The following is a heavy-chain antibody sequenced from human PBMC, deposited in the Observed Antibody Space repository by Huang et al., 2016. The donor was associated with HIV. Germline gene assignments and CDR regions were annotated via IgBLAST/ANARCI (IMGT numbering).Heavy chain of an antibody. D-gene: IGHD3-3*01. CDR2: IYWDEDR. V-gene: IGHV2-5*02. J-gene: IGHJ3*01. CDR3: AHRGVVNYHPADYRRPVEAFDV. CDR1: GFSLRTSGVA. Sequence: QITLKESGPSLVKPTQTLTLTCTFSGFSLRTSGVAVGWIRQPPGKALEWLGNIYWDEDRRYIPTLKSRLAITKNTSNNKVVLTLPDVDLVDTGTKYCAHRGVVNYHPADYRRPVEAFDVWGQGKMVSVSS.